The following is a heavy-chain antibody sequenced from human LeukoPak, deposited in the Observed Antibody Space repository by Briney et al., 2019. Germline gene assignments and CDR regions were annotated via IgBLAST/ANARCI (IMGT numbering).Heavy chain of an antibody. J-gene: IGHJ4*02. Sequence: PGGSLRLSCAASGFTLSTYAMSWVRQTPGKGLEWVAATSSSDAGTYHADSVRGRFTISRDNSKNTLYLQMNSLRAEDTAVYYCAKGPLAVEHSTHRFDFWGQGTLVTVSS. D-gene: IGHD1/OR15-1a*01. V-gene: IGHV3-23*01. CDR1: GFTLSTYA. CDR3: AKGPLAVEHSTHRFDF. CDR2: TSSSDAGT.